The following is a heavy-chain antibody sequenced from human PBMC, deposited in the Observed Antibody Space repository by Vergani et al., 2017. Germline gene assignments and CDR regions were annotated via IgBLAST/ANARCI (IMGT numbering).Heavy chain of an antibody. CDR3: AKDLGTSSGGGWFDP. D-gene: IGHD6-6*01. J-gene: IGHJ5*02. Sequence: EVQLEESGGGLVLPGRSLRISRVASGFTSAGYAMHWVRQAPGKGLEWVSGISWNSNSIGYADSVKGRVTISRDNAKNSLYLQMNSLRAEDTALYYCAKDLGTSSGGGWFDPWGQGTLVTVSS. CDR1: GFTSAGYA. CDR2: ISWNSNSI. V-gene: IGHV3-9*02.